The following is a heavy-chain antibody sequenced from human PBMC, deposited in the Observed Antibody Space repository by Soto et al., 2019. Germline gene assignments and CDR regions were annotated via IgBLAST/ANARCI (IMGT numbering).Heavy chain of an antibody. D-gene: IGHD6-19*01. J-gene: IGHJ3*02. V-gene: IGHV3-30*18. CDR2: ISYDGSNK. CDR1: GFTFSSYG. CDR3: AKARLEYSSGEDAFDI. Sequence: GGSLRLSCAASGFTFSSYGMHWVRQAPGKGLEWVAVISYDGSNKYYADSVKGRFTISRDNSKNTLYLQMNSLRAEDTAVYYCAKARLEYSSGEDAFDIWGQGTMVTVSS.